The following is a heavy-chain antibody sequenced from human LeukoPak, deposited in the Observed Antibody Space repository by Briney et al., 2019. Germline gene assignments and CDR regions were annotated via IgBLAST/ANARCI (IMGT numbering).Heavy chain of an antibody. D-gene: IGHD3-10*01. Sequence: GASVKVSCKASGYTFTSYDINWVRQATGQGLEWMGWMNPNSGNTGYAQKFQGRVTITRNTSISTAYMELSSLRSEDTAVYYCARGQYYYGSGSGDYFDYWGQGILVTVSS. V-gene: IGHV1-8*03. CDR3: ARGQYYYGSGSGDYFDY. J-gene: IGHJ4*02. CDR1: GYTFTSYD. CDR2: MNPNSGNT.